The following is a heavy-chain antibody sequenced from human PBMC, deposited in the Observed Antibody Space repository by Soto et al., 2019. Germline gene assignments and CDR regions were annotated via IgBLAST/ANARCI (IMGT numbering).Heavy chain of an antibody. CDR3: ARVGGRFVWDVKNDAFGM. D-gene: IGHD3-16*01. V-gene: IGHV3-30*03. J-gene: IGHJ3*02. Sequence: GGSLRLSCAVSGFTFSIYGMQWVRQAPGKGLECVAGISYDGSDKYYVDSVKGRFTISRDNSKNTLYLQMNSLRAEDTAVYYCARVGGRFVWDVKNDAFGMWGRGTMVTVSS. CDR2: ISYDGSDK. CDR1: GFTFSIYG.